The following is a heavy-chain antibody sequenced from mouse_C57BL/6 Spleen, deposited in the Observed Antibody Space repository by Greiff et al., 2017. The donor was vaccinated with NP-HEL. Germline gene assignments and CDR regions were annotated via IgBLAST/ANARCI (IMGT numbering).Heavy chain of an antibody. CDR2: IYPGSGNT. J-gene: IGHJ2*01. Sequence: QVQLKESGAELVRPGASVKLSCKASGYTFTDYYINWVKQRPGQGLEWIARIYPGSGNTYYNEKFKGKATLTAEKSSSTAYMQLSSLTSEDSAVYFCARGRGVRYYFDYWGQGTTLTVSS. CDR1: GYTFTDYY. V-gene: IGHV1-76*01. CDR3: ARGRGVRYYFDY.